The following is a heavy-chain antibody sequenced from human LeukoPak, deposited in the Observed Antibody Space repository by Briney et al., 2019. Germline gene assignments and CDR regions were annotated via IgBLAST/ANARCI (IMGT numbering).Heavy chain of an antibody. V-gene: IGHV3-30*18. Sequence: GGSLRLSCAASGFTFSTFGIHWVRQAPGKGLEWEAVISYDGTDKYYADSVKGRFTISRDNSKNTLYLQMNSLRAEDTAVYYCAKDLGSTGYLAYWGQGTLVTVSS. CDR3: AKDLGSTGYLAY. CDR2: ISYDGTDK. CDR1: GFTFSTFG. D-gene: IGHD3-22*01. J-gene: IGHJ4*02.